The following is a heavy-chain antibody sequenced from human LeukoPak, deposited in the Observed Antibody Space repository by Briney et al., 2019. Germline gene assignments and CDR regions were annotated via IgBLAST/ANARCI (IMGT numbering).Heavy chain of an antibody. V-gene: IGHV1-2*06. CDR1: GYTFTGYY. CDR2: INPNSGGT. CDR3: ARDLARRYYYYYMDV. J-gene: IGHJ6*03. Sequence: SVKVSCKASGYTFTGYYMHWVRQAPGQGLEWMGRINPNSGGTNYAQTFQGRVTMTRAPSFSTAYMELSRLRSDDPAVYYCARDLARRYYYYYMDVWGKGTTVTVSS. D-gene: IGHD3-3*02.